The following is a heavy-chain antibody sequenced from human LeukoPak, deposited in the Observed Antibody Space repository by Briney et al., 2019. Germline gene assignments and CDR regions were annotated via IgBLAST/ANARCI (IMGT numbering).Heavy chain of an antibody. CDR2: ISSSSSYI. D-gene: IGHD1-7*01. Sequence: GGSLRLSCVASGLSVSSNYMSWVRQAPGKGLEWVSSISSSSSYIYYADSVKGRFTISRDNAKNSLYLQMNSLRAEDTAVYYCAKDRNFEGGTTAGYFHLWGQGTLVTVSS. J-gene: IGHJ1*01. V-gene: IGHV3-21*01. CDR3: AKDRNFEGGTTAGYFHL. CDR1: GLSVSSNY.